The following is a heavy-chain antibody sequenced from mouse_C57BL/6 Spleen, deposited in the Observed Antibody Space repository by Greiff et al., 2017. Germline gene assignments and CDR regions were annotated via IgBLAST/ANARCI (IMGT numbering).Heavy chain of an antibody. CDR3: ARDPSYYSYAMDY. V-gene: IGHV1-55*01. J-gene: IGHJ4*01. CDR1: GYTFTSYW. CDR2: IYPGSGST. Sequence: VQLQQPGAELVKPGASVKMSCKASGYTFTSYWITWVKQRPGQGLEWIGDIYPGSGSTNYNEKFKSKATLTVDTSSSTAYMQLSSLTSEDSAVYYCARDPSYYSYAMDYWGQGTSVTVSS. D-gene: IGHD1-1*01.